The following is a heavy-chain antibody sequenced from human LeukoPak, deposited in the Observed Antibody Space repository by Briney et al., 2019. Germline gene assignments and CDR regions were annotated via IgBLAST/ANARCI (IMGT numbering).Heavy chain of an antibody. Sequence: PGGSLRLSCVGSGFTSIAYALTWVRQAPGKGLEWVSAISGSGGSTYYADSVKGRFTISRDNSKNTLYLQMNSLRAEDTAVYYCAKPAVVTLPDYWGQGTLVTVSS. D-gene: IGHD4-23*01. CDR3: AKPAVVTLPDY. CDR2: ISGSGGST. J-gene: IGHJ4*02. V-gene: IGHV3-23*01. CDR1: GFTSIAYA.